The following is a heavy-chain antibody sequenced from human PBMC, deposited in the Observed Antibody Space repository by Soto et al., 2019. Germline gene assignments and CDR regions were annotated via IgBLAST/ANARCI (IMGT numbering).Heavy chain of an antibody. CDR1: GGTFSSYA. V-gene: IGHV1-69*12. CDR2: IIPIFGTA. CDR3: VRGLVPAATQYYYYGMDV. Sequence: QVQLVQSGAEVKKPGSSVKVSCKASGGTFSSYAISWVRQAPGQGPEWMGGIIPIFGTANYAQKFQGRVTITADESTSTAYMELSSLRSEDTAVYYCVRGLVPAATQYYYYGMDVWGQGTTVTVSS. D-gene: IGHD2-2*01. J-gene: IGHJ6*02.